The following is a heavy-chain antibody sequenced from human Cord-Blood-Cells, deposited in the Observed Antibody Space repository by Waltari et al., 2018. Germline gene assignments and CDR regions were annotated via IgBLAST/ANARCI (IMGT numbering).Heavy chain of an antibody. CDR2: IYYSGST. D-gene: IGHD3-10*01. V-gene: IGHV4-39*01. CDR3: ARHEGMWFDP. J-gene: IGHJ5*02. CDR1: GGSISSSRYY. Sequence: QLQLQESGPGLVKPSETLSLTCTVSGGSISSSRYYWGWIRQPPGKGLEWIGSIYYSGSTYYNPALNSRVTISVDTSKNQFSLKLSSVTAADTAVYYCARHEGMWFDPWGQGTLVTVSS.